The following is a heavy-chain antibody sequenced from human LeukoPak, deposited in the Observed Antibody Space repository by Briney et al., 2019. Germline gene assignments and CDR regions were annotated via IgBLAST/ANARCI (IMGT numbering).Heavy chain of an antibody. D-gene: IGHD2-2*01. J-gene: IGHJ5*02. CDR3: ARSSPRGSCYP. CDR1: GFTFSSYA. V-gene: IGHV3-30-3*01. Sequence: PGRSLRLSCAASGFTFSSYAMHWVRQAPGKGLEWVAVISYDGSNKYYADSVKGRFTISRDNSKNTLYLQMNSLRAEDTAVYYCARSSPRGSCYPWGQGTLVTVSS. CDR2: ISYDGSNK.